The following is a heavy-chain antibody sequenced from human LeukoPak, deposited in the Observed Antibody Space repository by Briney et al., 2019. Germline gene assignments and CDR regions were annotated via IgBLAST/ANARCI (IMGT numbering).Heavy chain of an antibody. J-gene: IGHJ4*02. CDR1: GFTFSSYE. V-gene: IGHV3-48*03. D-gene: IGHD5-18*01. CDR3: ARPSGTALVISPLGY. CDR2: ISPSGSTI. Sequence: PGGSLRLSCAASGFTFSSYEMNWVRQAPGKGPEWVSYISPSGSTIYYADSVKGRFTISRDNAKNSLYLQMNNLRAEDTAVYYCARPSGTALVISPLGYWGQGTLVTVSS.